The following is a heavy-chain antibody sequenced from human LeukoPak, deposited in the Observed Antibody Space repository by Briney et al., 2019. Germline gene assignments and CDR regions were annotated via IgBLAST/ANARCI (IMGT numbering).Heavy chain of an antibody. D-gene: IGHD1-14*01. V-gene: IGHV3-30-3*01. CDR1: GFTFSSYA. J-gene: IGHJ4*02. Sequence: GGSLRLSCAASGFTFSSYAMHWVRQAPGKGLEWVAIISFDGSNKYYADSVKGRFTISRDNSKNTLYLQMNSLRAEDTAVYYCAGDRGATDFDYWGQGTPVTVSS. CDR3: AGDRGATDFDY. CDR2: ISFDGSNK.